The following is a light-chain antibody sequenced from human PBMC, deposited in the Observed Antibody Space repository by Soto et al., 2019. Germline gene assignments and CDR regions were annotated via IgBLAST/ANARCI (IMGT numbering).Light chain of an antibody. CDR3: QQSYRTPRT. CDR1: QSISSY. V-gene: IGKV1-39*01. Sequence: DIQMTQSPSSLSASVGDRVTITWRTSQSISSYLNWYQQKPGKAPKLLIYTASSLQSGVPSRFSGSGSGTDFTLTISSLQPEDFATYYCQQSYRTPRTFGQGTKVDIK. CDR2: TAS. J-gene: IGKJ1*01.